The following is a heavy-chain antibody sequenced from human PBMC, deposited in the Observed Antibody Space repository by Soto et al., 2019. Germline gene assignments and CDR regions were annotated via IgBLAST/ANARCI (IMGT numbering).Heavy chain of an antibody. V-gene: IGHV4-59*01. J-gene: IGHJ5*02. D-gene: IGHD5-18*01. CDR3: ASQVSYGSGWFDP. Sequence: SSETLSLTCTVSGGSISSYYWSWIRQPPGKGLEWIGYIYYSGSTNYNPSLKSRVTISVDTSKNQFSLKLSSVTAADTAVYYCASQVSYGSGWFDPWGQGTLVTVSS. CDR2: IYYSGST. CDR1: GGSISSYY.